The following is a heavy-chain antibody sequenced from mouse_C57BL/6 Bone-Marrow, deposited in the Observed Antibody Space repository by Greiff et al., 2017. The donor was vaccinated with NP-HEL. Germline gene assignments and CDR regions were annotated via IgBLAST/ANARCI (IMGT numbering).Heavy chain of an antibody. Sequence: VKLQESGAELVRPGTSVKMSCKASGYTFTNYWIGWAKQRPGHGLEWIGDIYPGGGYTNYNEKFKGKATLTADKSSSTAYMQFSSLTSEDSAIYYCARGRRWGYFDYWGQGTTLTVSS. D-gene: IGHD1-1*02. J-gene: IGHJ2*01. CDR3: ARGRRWGYFDY. V-gene: IGHV1-63*01. CDR2: IYPGGGYT. CDR1: GYTFTNYW.